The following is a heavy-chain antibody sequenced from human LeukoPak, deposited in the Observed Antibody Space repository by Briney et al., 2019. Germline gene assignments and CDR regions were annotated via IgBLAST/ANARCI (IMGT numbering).Heavy chain of an antibody. CDR3: ARGRIVFGVVRPNWFDP. D-gene: IGHD3-3*01. Sequence: SVKVSCKASGGTFSSYAISWVRQAPGQGLEWVGGIIPIFGTANYAQKFQGRVMITADESTSTAYMELSSLRSEDTAVYYCARGRIVFGVVRPNWFDPWGQGTLVTVSS. CDR1: GGTFSSYA. V-gene: IGHV1-69*13. CDR2: IIPIFGTA. J-gene: IGHJ5*02.